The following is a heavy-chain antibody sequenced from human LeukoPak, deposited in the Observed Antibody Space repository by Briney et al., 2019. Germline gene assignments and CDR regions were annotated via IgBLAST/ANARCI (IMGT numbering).Heavy chain of an antibody. V-gene: IGHV3-33*01. CDR3: ARVRAGYYYFDY. J-gene: IGHJ4*02. CDR1: GFTFSSYG. CDR2: IWYDGSNK. D-gene: IGHD3-9*01. Sequence: GSLRLSCAASGFTFSSYGMHWVRQAPGKGLEWVAVIWYDGSNKYYADSVKGRFTISRDNSKNTLYLRMNSLRAEDTAVYYCARVRAGYYYFDYWGQGTLVTVSS.